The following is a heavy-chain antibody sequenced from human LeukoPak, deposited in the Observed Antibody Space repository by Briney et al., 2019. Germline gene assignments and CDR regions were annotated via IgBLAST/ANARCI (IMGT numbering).Heavy chain of an antibody. D-gene: IGHD6-19*01. CDR2: MNPNSGNT. V-gene: IGHV1-8*01. J-gene: IGHJ5*02. CDR3: ARDSSGWYHWFDP. CDR1: GYTFTSYE. Sequence: ASVKVSCKASGYTFTSYEINWVRQAPGQGLEWMRWMNPNSGNTVYAQKFQDRVTMTRNTSIRTAYMELSSLRSEDTAVYYCARDSSGWYHWFDPWGQGTLVTVSS.